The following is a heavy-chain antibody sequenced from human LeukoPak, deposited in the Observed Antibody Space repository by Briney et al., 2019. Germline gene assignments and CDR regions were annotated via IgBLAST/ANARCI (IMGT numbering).Heavy chain of an antibody. D-gene: IGHD5-12*01. V-gene: IGHV1-69*02. CDR2: IIPILGIA. J-gene: IGHJ3*02. CDR3: ATRSPPLRNAFDI. Sequence: SVKVSCKASGYTFTSYYMHWVRQAPGQGLEWMGRIIPILGIANYAQKFQGRVTITADKSTSTAYMELSSLRSEDTAVYYCATRSPPLRNAFDIWGQGTMVTASS. CDR1: GYTFTSYY.